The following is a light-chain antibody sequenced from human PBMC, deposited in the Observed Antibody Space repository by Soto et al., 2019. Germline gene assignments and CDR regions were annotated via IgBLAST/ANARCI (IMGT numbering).Light chain of an antibody. CDR3: AAWDDSLSGRV. CDR2: SNN. CDR1: SSNIGSNY. Sequence: QSVLTQPPSASGTPGQRVTISCSGSSSNIGSNYVYWYQQLPGTAPKLLIYSNNQRPSGVPDRFSGSKSGTSASLAISGLRSEVEADYYCAAWDDSLSGRVFGGGTKVTVL. V-gene: IGLV1-47*02. J-gene: IGLJ2*01.